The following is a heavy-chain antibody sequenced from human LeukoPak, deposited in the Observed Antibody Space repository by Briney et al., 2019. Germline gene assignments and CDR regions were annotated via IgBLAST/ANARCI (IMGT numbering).Heavy chain of an antibody. V-gene: IGHV1-24*01. CDR3: GTPITMIGSAAFDI. J-gene: IGHJ3*02. Sequence: ASVKVSCKVSGYTLTELSMHWVRQAPGKGLEWMGGFDPEDGETIYAQKFQGRVTMTADTSTDTAYMELSSLRSEDTAVYYCGTPITMIGSAAFDIWGQGTMVTVSS. D-gene: IGHD3-22*01. CDR1: GYTLTELS. CDR2: FDPEDGET.